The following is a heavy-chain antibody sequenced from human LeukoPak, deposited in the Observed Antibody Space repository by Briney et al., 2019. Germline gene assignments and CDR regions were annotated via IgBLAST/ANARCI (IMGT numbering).Heavy chain of an antibody. V-gene: IGHV3-30-3*01. CDR1: GFTFSSYA. CDR2: ISYDGSNK. J-gene: IGHJ4*02. CDR3: ARDESF. Sequence: GRSLRLSCAASGFTFSSYAMHWVRQAPGKGLEWVAVISYDGSNKYYADSVKGRFTISRNNAKNSLYLQMNSLRAEDTAVYYCARDESFWGQGTLVTVSS.